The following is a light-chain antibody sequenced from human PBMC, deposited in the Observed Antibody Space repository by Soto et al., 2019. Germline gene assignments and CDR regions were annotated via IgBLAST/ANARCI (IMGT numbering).Light chain of an antibody. CDR2: AS. J-gene: IGKJ3*01. CDR3: QHSGTSAL. CDR1: QSVSDMY. V-gene: IGKV3-20*01. Sequence: EIVVTQSPGTLSLSPGERATLSCRASQSVSDMYLAWYQQKPGQAPRLRIHASNSATSIPYMFRGSGSGTDLTVTISRLEPEDFEVYYCQHSGTSALFGPGTTVDLK.